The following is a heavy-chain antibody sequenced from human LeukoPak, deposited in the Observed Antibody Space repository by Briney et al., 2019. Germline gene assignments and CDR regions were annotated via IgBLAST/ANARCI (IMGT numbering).Heavy chain of an antibody. J-gene: IGHJ4*02. D-gene: IGHD1-1*01. CDR3: ARGRLNWAFDY. V-gene: IGHV3-64*01. CDR1: GFTFSSYA. CDR2: ISSNGGST. Sequence: PGGSLRLSCAASGFTFSSYAMHWVRQAPGKGLEYVSAISSNGGSTYYANSVKGRFTISRDNSKNTLYLQMGSLRAEDMAVYYCARGRLNWAFDYWGQGTLVTVSS.